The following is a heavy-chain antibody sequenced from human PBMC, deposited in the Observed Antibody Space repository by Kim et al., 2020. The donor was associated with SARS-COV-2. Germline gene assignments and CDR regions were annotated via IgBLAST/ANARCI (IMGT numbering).Heavy chain of an antibody. V-gene: IGHV4-39*01. D-gene: IGHD6-6*01. J-gene: IGHJ5*02. CDR3: ARHGPFGWQLVYNWFDP. CDR2: IYYSGST. CDR1: GGSISSSSYY. Sequence: SETLSLTSTVSGGSISSSSYYWGWIRQPPGKGLEWIGSIYYSGSTYYNPSLKSRVTISVDTSKNQFSLKLSSVTAADTAVYYCARHGPFGWQLVYNWFDPWGQGTLVSVFS.